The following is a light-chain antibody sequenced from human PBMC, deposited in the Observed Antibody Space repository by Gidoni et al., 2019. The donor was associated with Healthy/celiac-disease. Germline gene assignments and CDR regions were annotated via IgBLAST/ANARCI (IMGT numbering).Light chain of an antibody. Sequence: DIVMTQSPLSLPVTPGEPASISCRSSQSLLHSNGYNYLDWYLQKPGQSSQLLIDLGSNRASGVPDRFSGSGSGTDFTLKISRVEAEDVGVYYCMQALQTPTFGQGTKVEIK. J-gene: IGKJ1*01. CDR2: LGS. CDR1: QSLLHSNGYNY. V-gene: IGKV2-28*01. CDR3: MQALQTPT.